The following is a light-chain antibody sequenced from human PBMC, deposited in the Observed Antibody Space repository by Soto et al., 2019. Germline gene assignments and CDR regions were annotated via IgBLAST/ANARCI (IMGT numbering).Light chain of an antibody. CDR1: QSVTSW. Sequence: DIQMTQAPSSLSASVGDRVTMTCRASQSVTSWLAWYQQKPGKAPKLLIYEASTVQSGVPPRFSGSGSGTEFTLTISSLQPDDFDTYYFQHYNTYPYTFGQGTKVEIK. J-gene: IGKJ2*01. CDR2: EAS. V-gene: IGKV1-5*03. CDR3: QHYNTYPYT.